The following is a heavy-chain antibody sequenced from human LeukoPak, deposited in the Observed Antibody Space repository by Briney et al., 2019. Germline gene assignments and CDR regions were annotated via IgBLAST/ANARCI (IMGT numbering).Heavy chain of an antibody. J-gene: IGHJ4*02. D-gene: IGHD3-3*01. V-gene: IGHV3-30-3*01. CDR1: GFTFSNYA. CDR3: ARDLRITFFGVVTATGGLDS. CDR2: ISYDGTNK. Sequence: GGSLRLSCAASGFTFSNYAMHWVRQAPGKGLTWLAVISYDGTNKYYAASVKGRFTISRDNSNNMVYLEMNSLRFEDTALYYCARDLRITFFGVVTATGGLDSWGQGTLVTVSS.